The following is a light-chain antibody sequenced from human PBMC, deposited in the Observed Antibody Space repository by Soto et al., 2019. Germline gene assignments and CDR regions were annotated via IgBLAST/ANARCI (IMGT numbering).Light chain of an antibody. V-gene: IGLV2-14*03. J-gene: IGLJ1*01. CDR1: SSDVGGYNY. Sequence: QSALTQPASGSGSPGQPITISCTGTSSDVGGYNYVSWYQQHPGKAPKLMIYDIRNRPSGVSNRFSGSKSGNTASLTISGLQAEDEADYYCSSYTSSSTRVFGTGTKLTVL. CDR3: SSYTSSSTRV. CDR2: DIR.